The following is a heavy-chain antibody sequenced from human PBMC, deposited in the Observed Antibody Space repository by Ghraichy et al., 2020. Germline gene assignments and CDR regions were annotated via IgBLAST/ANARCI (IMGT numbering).Heavy chain of an antibody. CDR2: IRPGGST. Sequence: SETQSLTCTVSGDSISSYYWNWIRQTPGRGLEWIANIRPGGSTNYNPSLKSRVTLSVDTSLNPFSLMLKSVTAADTAVYYCARRGDYARAFLDYWGQGLLVSVSS. D-gene: IGHD4-17*01. CDR1: GDSISSYY. J-gene: IGHJ4*02. V-gene: IGHV4-4*09. CDR3: ARRGDYARAFLDY.